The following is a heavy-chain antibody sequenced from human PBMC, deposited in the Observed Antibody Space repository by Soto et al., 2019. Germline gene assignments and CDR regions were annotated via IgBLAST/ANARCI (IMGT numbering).Heavy chain of an antibody. CDR2: INHSGST. J-gene: IGHJ6*02. D-gene: IGHD3-10*01. CDR3: ARVVTMVRGVIKVYYYSLDV. CDR1: DGSFSGYY. V-gene: IGHV4-34*01. Sequence: PSETLSLTCAVYDGSFSGYYWSWIRQPPGQGLEWIGEINHSGSTNYNPSLKRRVTISVDTSKNQFSLKLSSVTAADTAVNYCARVVTMVRGVIKVYYYSLDVWGQGTTVT.